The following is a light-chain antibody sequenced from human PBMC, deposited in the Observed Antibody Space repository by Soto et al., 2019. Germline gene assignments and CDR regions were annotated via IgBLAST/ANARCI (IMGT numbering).Light chain of an antibody. CDR3: QQLNRYPIT. CDR2: DAS. J-gene: IGKJ5*01. V-gene: IGKV1-13*02. CDR1: QSISSY. Sequence: IQMTQSPSSLSASVGDRVTITCRASQSISSYLNWYQQKPGKAPKLLIYDASSLESGVPSRFSGSGSGTEFTLTISSLQPDDFATYYCQQLNRYPITFGQGTRLEIK.